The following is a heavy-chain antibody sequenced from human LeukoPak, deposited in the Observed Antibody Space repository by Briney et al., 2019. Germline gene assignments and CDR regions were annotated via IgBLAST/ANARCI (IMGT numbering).Heavy chain of an antibody. CDR1: GFTFSSYS. CDR3: ARDPYGAVAAPFDY. J-gene: IGHJ4*02. V-gene: IGHV3-21*01. D-gene: IGHD6-19*01. Sequence: GGSLRLSCAASGFTFSSYSMNWVRQAPGKGLEWVSSISSSSSYIYYADSVKGRFTISRDNAKNSLYLQMNSLRAEDTAVYYCARDPYGAVAAPFDYWDQGTLVTVSS. CDR2: ISSSSSYI.